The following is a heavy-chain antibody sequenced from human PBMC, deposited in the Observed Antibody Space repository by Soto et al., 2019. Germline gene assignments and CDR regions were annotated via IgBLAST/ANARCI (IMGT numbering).Heavy chain of an antibody. CDR1: GFTFSSYG. CDR2: IWYDGSNK. V-gene: IGHV3-33*01. Sequence: QVQLVESGGGVVQPGRSLRLSCAASGFTFSSYGMHWVRQAPGKGLEWVAVIWYDGSNKYYADSVKGRFTISRDNSKNELYLQMNCLRAEDTAVYYCARDAAVADEDAFDIWCQGTMVTVSS. J-gene: IGHJ3*02. D-gene: IGHD6-19*01. CDR3: ARDAAVADEDAFDI.